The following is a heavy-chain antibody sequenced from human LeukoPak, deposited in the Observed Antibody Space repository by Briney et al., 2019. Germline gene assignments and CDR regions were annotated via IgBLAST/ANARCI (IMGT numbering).Heavy chain of an antibody. V-gene: IGHV3-11*01. Sequence: GGSLRLSCAASGFTFNDYNMGWIRQAPGKGLEWVAYISSGMYYADSVKGRFTISRDNARNSLYLQMNSLRADDTAVYYCARRIWGADSQSHTFDIWGQGTMVTVSS. J-gene: IGHJ3*02. D-gene: IGHD3-16*01. CDR2: ISSGM. CDR1: GFTFNDYN. CDR3: ARRIWGADSQSHTFDI.